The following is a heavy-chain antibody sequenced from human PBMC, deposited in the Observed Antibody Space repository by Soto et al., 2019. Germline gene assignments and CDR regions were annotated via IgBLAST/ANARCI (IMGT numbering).Heavy chain of an antibody. V-gene: IGHV3-11*05. CDR1: GFTFGDHY. CDR3: ARGISDVSGGDVYYGFDF. J-gene: IGHJ4*02. CDR2: ISGSSRRE. D-gene: IGHD1-26*01. Sequence: PGGSLRLSCAASGFTFGDHYMAWIRQAPGKGLDCVAHISGSSRREDYADSVKGRFTIFRDNSKNLLYLQMDSLRAEDTAVYHCARGISDVSGGDVYYGFDFLGQGSVVTVSS.